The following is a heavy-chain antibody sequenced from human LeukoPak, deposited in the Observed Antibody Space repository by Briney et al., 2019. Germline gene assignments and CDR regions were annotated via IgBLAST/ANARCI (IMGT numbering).Heavy chain of an antibody. Sequence: SETLSLTCTVSGGSTSSYYWSWIRQPPGKGLEWIGYIYYSGSTNYNPSLKSRVTISVDTSKNQFSLKLSSVTAADTAVYYCAREGFRRYSSGWYNWFDPWGQGTLVTVSS. D-gene: IGHD6-19*01. J-gene: IGHJ5*02. V-gene: IGHV4-59*01. CDR3: AREGFRRYSSGWYNWFDP. CDR2: IYYSGST. CDR1: GGSTSSYY.